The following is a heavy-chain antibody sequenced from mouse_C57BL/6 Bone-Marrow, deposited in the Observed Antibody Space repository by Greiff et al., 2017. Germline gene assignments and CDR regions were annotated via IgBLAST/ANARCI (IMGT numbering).Heavy chain of an antibody. CDR2: INPGSGGT. Sequence: QVQLQQSGAELVRPGTSVKVSCKASGYAFTNYLIEWVKQRPGQGLEWIGVINPGSGGTNYNEKFKGKATLTADKSSSTADMQLSSLTSEDSAVYFCARSGYYYWGQGTTLTVSS. J-gene: IGHJ2*01. V-gene: IGHV1-54*01. CDR3: ARSGYYY. D-gene: IGHD2-3*01. CDR1: GYAFTNYL.